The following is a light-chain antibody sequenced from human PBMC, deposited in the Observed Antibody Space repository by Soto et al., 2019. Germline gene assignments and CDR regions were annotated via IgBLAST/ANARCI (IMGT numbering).Light chain of an antibody. CDR1: QGISSA. Sequence: AIQLPQSPSSLSASVGDRVTITCRASQGISSALAWYQQKPGKAPKLLIYDASSLESGVPSRFSGSGSGTYFTLTISSLQPEDFATYYGQQFNSYPRTFGGGTKVEIK. CDR3: QQFNSYPRT. V-gene: IGKV1-13*02. J-gene: IGKJ4*01. CDR2: DAS.